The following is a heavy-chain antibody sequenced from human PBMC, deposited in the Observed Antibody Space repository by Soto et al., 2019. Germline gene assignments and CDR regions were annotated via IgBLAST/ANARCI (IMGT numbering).Heavy chain of an antibody. Sequence: EVQLVESGGKVVQPGGSLRLSCVASGFTFSVYWMSWVRQAPGEGLEWVARIKFDGSGIQYADSVKGRFSISRDNAGNSVYLQMNSLRAEDTAVYYCARDSGYSSVDSVNQYFDYWGQEALVTVTS. CDR1: GFTFSVYW. V-gene: IGHV3-7*01. J-gene: IGHJ4*02. CDR2: IKFDGSGI. D-gene: IGHD5-12*01. CDR3: ARDSGYSSVDSVNQYFDY.